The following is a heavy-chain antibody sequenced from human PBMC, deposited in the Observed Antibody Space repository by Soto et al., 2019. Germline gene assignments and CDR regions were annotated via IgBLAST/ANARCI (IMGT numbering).Heavy chain of an antibody. CDR1: GFSLSTSGVG. V-gene: IGHV2-5*02. CDR3: AQYSCGWNWFDP. CDR2: IYWDDYK. Sequence: SGPTLVNPTQTLTLTCTFSGFSLSTSGVGVGWIRQPPGKALEWLALIYWDDYKRYSPSLKSRLTITKDTSKNQVVLTRTNMDPVYTASYYCAQYSCGWNWFDPWGQGTLVTVSS. J-gene: IGHJ5*02. D-gene: IGHD6-19*01.